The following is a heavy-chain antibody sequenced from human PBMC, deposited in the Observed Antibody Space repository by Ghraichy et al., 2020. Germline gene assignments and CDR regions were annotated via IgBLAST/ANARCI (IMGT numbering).Heavy chain of an antibody. V-gene: IGHV1-18*01. CDR1: GYKFDNYA. J-gene: IGHJ6*02. CDR3: ASNTIFGVVVNNHYYYGMDV. Sequence: KVSCKASGYKFDNYAFSWVRQAPGQGLEWMGWISIYNGNTKYAQMFQGRVTMTTDTSTTTVYMELTNLRSDDTAVYFCASNTIFGVVVNNHYYYGMDVWGQGTTVTVS. D-gene: IGHD3-3*01. CDR2: ISIYNGNT.